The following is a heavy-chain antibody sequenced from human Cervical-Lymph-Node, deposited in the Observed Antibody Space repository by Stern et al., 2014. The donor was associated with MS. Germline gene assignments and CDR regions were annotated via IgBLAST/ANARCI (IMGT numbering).Heavy chain of an antibody. CDR3: AREPVILYEGSFDI. V-gene: IGHV3-21*01. CDR1: GFTFSSYS. D-gene: IGHD2-8*01. J-gene: IGHJ3*02. Sequence: VQLLQPGGGLVKPGGSLRLSCAASGFTFSSYSMNWVRQAPGKGLEWVSSISSSSSYIYYADSVKGRFTISRDNAKNSLYLQMNSLRAEDTAVYYCAREPVILYEGSFDIWGQGTMVTVSS. CDR2: ISSSSSYI.